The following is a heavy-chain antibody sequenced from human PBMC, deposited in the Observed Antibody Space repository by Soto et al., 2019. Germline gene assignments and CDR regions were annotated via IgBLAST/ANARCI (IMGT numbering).Heavy chain of an antibody. CDR2: IKPDGSDK. CDR1: GFTFSTYW. J-gene: IGHJ4*02. CDR3: ARDHSSSWSTSDY. D-gene: IGHD6-13*01. V-gene: IGHV3-7*01. Sequence: EVQLVESGGGSVQPGGSLRLSCEASGFTFSTYWMTWVRQAPGKGLEWMANIKPDGSDKYYVDSVKGRFTISRDNAKNSLFLQMDSLRAEDTAVYYCARDHSSSWSTSDYWGQGTLVTVSS.